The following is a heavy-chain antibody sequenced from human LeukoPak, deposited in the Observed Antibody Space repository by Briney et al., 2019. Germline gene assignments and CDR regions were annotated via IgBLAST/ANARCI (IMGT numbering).Heavy chain of an antibody. J-gene: IGHJ4*02. V-gene: IGHV3-23*01. CDR2: ISGSGGST. Sequence: GGSLRLSCAASGFTFSSYAMSWVRQAPGKGLEWVSAISGSGGSTYYADSVKGRFTISRDNSKNTLYLQMNILRAEDTAVYYCAKDAGYDSSGEVDYWGQGTLVTVSS. CDR3: AKDAGYDSSGEVDY. CDR1: GFTFSSYA. D-gene: IGHD3-22*01.